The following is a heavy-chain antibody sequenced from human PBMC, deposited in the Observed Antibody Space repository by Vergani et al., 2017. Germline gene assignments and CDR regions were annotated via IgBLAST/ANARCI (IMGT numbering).Heavy chain of an antibody. V-gene: IGHV1-58*02. CDR2: IVVGSGNT. CDR3: AAGRYDFWSGYYTGIGY. Sequence: QMQLVQSGPEVKKPGTSVKVSCKASGFTFTSSAMQWVRQARGQRLEGIGWIVVGSGNTNYAQKFQERVTITRDRSTSTAYMELSSLRSADTAVYYCAAGRYDFWSGYYTGIGYWGQGTLVTVSS. D-gene: IGHD3-3*01. CDR1: GFTFTSSA. J-gene: IGHJ4*02.